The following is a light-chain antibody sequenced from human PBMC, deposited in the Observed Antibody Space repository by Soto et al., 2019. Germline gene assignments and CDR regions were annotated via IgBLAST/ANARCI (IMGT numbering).Light chain of an antibody. J-gene: IGLJ3*02. CDR3: SSYTMTEIGV. Sequence: QSALTQPASVSASPGQSITISCTGTSSDVGGYDYVSWYQQHPGKAPKLIIYQVTNRPSGVSNRFSGSKSGNTASLTISGLQPGDEAHYYCSSYTMTEIGVFGGGTKLTVL. CDR2: QVT. V-gene: IGLV2-14*01. CDR1: SSDVGGYDY.